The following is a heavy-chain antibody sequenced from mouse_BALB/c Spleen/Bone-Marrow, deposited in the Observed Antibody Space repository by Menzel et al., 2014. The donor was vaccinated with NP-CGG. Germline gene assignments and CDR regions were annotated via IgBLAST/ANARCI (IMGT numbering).Heavy chain of an antibody. CDR2: ISGGGSYT. CDR3: ASHAYYDQTEVAFIY. V-gene: IGHV5-9-2*01. J-gene: IGHJ3*01. Sequence: EVQLVESGGGLVKSGGSLKLSCAASGFTFSNYGMSWVRQTPEKRLEWVATISGGGSYTFYSDSVKGRFTISREYAKNDQCLHLSRLRAEDTAVYYCASHAYYDQTEVAFIYWGQGTLVTVSA. D-gene: IGHD2-4*01. CDR1: GFTFSNYG.